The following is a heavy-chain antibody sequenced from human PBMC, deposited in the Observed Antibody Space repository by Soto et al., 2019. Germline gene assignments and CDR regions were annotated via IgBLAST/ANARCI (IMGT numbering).Heavy chain of an antibody. V-gene: IGHV4-39*01. D-gene: IGHD3-3*01. Sequence: PSETLSLTCSVSDDSINSDKYYWGWISQPPGKGLEWIGSIYYRGNAYYNPSLQTRVTISLDKSKSQFSLKLNSVTAADSAVYFCARLEGLATISYYFDFWGPGALVTVSS. J-gene: IGHJ4*02. CDR1: DDSINSDKYY. CDR2: IYYRGNA. CDR3: ARLEGLATISYYFDF.